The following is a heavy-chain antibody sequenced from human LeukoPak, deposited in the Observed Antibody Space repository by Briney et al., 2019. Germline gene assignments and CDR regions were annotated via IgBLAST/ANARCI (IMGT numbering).Heavy chain of an antibody. Sequence: PGGSLRLSCAASGFTFSSYWMHWVRHAPGKGLVWVSRINSDGSSTSYADSVKGRFTISRDNAKNTLYLQMNSLRAEDTAVYYCARGAMIGKGLYYYYMDVWGKGTTVTVSS. D-gene: IGHD3-22*01. J-gene: IGHJ6*03. V-gene: IGHV3-74*01. CDR1: GFTFSSYW. CDR3: ARGAMIGKGLYYYYMDV. CDR2: INSDGSST.